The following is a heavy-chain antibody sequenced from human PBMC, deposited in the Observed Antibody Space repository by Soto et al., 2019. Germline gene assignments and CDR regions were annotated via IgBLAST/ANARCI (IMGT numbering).Heavy chain of an antibody. CDR1: DVYIINSSCC. CDR2: IYYSGST. Sequence: SFDTLSHTCTVSDVYIINSSCCWGWIRQPPGKGLEWIGSIYYSGSTYYNPSLKSRVTISVDTSKNQFSLKLSSVTAADTAVYSPRNHYFASWGQGTLVTVSS. J-gene: IGHJ4*02. V-gene: IGHV4-39*01. CDR3: RNHYFAS.